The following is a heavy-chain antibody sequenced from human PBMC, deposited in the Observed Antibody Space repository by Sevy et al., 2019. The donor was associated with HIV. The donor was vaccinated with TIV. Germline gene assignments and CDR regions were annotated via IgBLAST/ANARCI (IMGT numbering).Heavy chain of an antibody. J-gene: IGHJ4*02. CDR3: ARPILGVTTSTYFDS. V-gene: IGHV3-33*01. D-gene: IGHD1-26*01. CDR2: IWYDGSQK. CDR1: RFPFSSFA. Sequence: GGSLRLSCSASRFPFSSFAMHWVRQAPGKGLEWVALIWYDGSQKYFADSLKGRLTISRDNSKNTLFLQMNSLRAEDTAVYYCARPILGVTTSTYFDSWGQGTLVTVSS.